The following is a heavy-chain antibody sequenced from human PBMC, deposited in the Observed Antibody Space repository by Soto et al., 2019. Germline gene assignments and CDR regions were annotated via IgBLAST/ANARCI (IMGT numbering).Heavy chain of an antibody. CDR2: IWYDGSNK. D-gene: IGHD1-26*01. V-gene: IGHV3-33*01. CDR3: ASEEGTTPDAEYFQH. J-gene: IGHJ1*01. CDR1: GFTFSSYG. Sequence: GGSLRLSCAASGFTFSSYGMHWVRQAPGKGLEWVAVIWYDGSNKYYADSVKGRFTISRDNSKNTLYLQMNSLRAEDTAVYYCASEEGTTPDAEYFQHWGQGTLVTVSS.